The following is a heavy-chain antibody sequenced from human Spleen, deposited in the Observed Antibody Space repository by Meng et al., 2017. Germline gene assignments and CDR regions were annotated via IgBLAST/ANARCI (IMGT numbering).Heavy chain of an antibody. Sequence: GESLKISCAASGFTVSHNYMSWVRQAPGKGLEWVSVIYSGGNTYYADSVKGRFTISRDDSKNTAYLQMNSLKTEDTAVYYCTRMADSSSWYAYYYYYGMDVWGQGTTVTVSS. D-gene: IGHD6-13*01. CDR3: TRMADSSSWYAYYYYYGMDV. J-gene: IGHJ6*02. V-gene: IGHV3-66*01. CDR2: IYSGGNT. CDR1: GFTVSHNY.